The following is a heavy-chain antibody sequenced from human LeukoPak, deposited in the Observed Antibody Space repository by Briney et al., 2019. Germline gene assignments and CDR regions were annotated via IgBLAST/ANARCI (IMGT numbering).Heavy chain of an antibody. CDR3: ARDSHRGVDY. D-gene: IGHD3-16*01. J-gene: IGHJ4*02. CDR1: GFTFSSYW. V-gene: IGHV3-74*01. Sequence: GGSLRLSCAASGFTFSSYWMHWVRQAPGKGLVWVSRTNADGTSTIYADSVKGRFTISRDNAKNTLYLQMNSLRAEDTAVYYCARDSHRGVDYWGQGTLVTVSS. CDR2: TNADGTST.